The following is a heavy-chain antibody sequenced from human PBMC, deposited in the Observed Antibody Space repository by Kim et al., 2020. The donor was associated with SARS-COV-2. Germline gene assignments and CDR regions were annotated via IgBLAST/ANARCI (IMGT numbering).Heavy chain of an antibody. CDR3: ARAPIVVVITHFDY. J-gene: IGHJ4*02. D-gene: IGHD3-22*01. V-gene: IGHV4-31*02. Sequence: SPYLKRRVTKSVDTSKNQFSLKMSTVTAADTAVYYCARAPIVVVITHFDYWGQGTLVTVSS.